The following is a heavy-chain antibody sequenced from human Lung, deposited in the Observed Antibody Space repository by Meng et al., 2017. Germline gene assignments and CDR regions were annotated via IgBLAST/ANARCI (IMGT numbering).Heavy chain of an antibody. CDR3: VRRTYSSGWYFDY. D-gene: IGHD6-19*01. CDR2: IIDSGST. V-gene: IGHV4-34*12. J-gene: IGHJ4*02. CDR1: GGSFSGYY. Sequence: HVQLHTWGAGLLKPSEPLSLTCAVYGGSFSGYYWSWIRQPPGKGLEWIGEIIDSGSTNYNPSLKSRVTISVDTSKNQFSLRVTSVTAADRAVYYCVRRTYSSGWYFDYWGQGTLVTVSS.